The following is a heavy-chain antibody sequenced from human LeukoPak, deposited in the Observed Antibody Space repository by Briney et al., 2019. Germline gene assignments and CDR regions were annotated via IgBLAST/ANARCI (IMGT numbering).Heavy chain of an antibody. CDR1: GFTFSTYW. CDR3: ARESYALDLRSLDY. D-gene: IGHD1-7*01. Sequence: PGGSLRLSCAASGFTFSTYWMHWVRQVPGKGLVWVSRMNSDGSSRSYADSVQGRFTISRDNAKDTLYLQMNSLRAEDTGVYYCARESYALDLRSLDYWGQGTLVTVSS. CDR2: MNSDGSSR. J-gene: IGHJ4*02. V-gene: IGHV3-74*01.